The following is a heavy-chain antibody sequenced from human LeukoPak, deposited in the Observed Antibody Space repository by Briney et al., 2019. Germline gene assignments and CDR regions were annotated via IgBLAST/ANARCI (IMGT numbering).Heavy chain of an antibody. Sequence: PGGSLRLSCAASGFTFSSYAMHWVRQAPGKGLEWVAVISYDGSNKYYADSVKGRFTISRDNSKNTLYLQMNSLRAEDTAVYYCARVSPENKVIFGVVIIPGCLDYWGQGTLVTVSS. D-gene: IGHD3-3*01. V-gene: IGHV3-30*01. CDR2: ISYDGSNK. CDR3: ARVSPENKVIFGVVIIPGCLDY. J-gene: IGHJ4*02. CDR1: GFTFSSYA.